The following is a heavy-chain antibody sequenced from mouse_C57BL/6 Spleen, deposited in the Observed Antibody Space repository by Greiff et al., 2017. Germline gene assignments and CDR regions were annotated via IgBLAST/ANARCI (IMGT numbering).Heavy chain of an antibody. J-gene: IGHJ2*01. CDR2: IYPGDGDT. CDR3: ARSAQATRDYFDY. V-gene: IGHV1-82*01. CDR1: GYAFSSSW. D-gene: IGHD3-2*02. Sequence: VQLQQSGPELVKPGASVKISCKASGYAFSSSWMNWVKQRPGKGLEWIGRIYPGDGDTNYNGKFKGKATLTADKSSSTAYMQLSSLTSEDSAVYFCARSAQATRDYFDYWGQGTTLTVSS.